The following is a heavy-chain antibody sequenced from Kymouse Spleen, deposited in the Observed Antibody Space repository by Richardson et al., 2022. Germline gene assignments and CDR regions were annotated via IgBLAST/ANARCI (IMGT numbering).Heavy chain of an antibody. CDR1: GDSVSSNSAA. CDR3: ARDLRYNWNRGYYYYGMDV. D-gene: IGHD1-20*01,IGHD1-7*01. V-gene: IGHV6-1*01. CDR2: TYYRSKWYN. J-gene: IGHJ6*02. Sequence: QVQLQQSGPGLVKPSQTLSLTCAISGDSVSSNSAAWNWIRQSPSRGLEWLGRTYYRSKWYNDYAVSVKSRITINPDTSKNQFSLQLNSVTPEDTAVYYCARDLRYNWNRGYYYYGMDVWGQGTTVTVSS.